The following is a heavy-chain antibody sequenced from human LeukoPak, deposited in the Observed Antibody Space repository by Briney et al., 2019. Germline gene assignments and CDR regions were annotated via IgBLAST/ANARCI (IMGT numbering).Heavy chain of an antibody. V-gene: IGHV3-48*01. CDR1: GFTFSSYS. J-gene: IGHJ3*02. D-gene: IGHD4-17*01. Sequence: PGGSLRLSCAASGFTFSSYSMNWVRQAPGKGLEWLSYIRSSSRTIYYADSVKGRFTISRDNAKNSLYLQMNSLRAEDTAVYYCARVGDETAFDIWGQGTIVTVSS. CDR2: IRSSSRTI. CDR3: ARVGDETAFDI.